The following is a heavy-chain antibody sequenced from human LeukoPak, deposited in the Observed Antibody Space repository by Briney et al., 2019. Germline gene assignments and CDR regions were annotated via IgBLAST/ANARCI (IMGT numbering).Heavy chain of an antibody. CDR3: ARHERKVGATPWGRGPKRNPNWFDP. CDR1: GGSISSSSYY. CDR2: IYYSGST. D-gene: IGHD1-26*01. Sequence: TSETLSLTCTVSGGSISSSSYYWGWIRQPPGKGLEWIGSIYYSGSTYYNPSLKSRVTISVDTSKNQFSLKLSSVTAADTAVYYCARHERKVGATPWGRGPKRNPNWFDPWGQGTLVTVSS. J-gene: IGHJ5*02. V-gene: IGHV4-39*01.